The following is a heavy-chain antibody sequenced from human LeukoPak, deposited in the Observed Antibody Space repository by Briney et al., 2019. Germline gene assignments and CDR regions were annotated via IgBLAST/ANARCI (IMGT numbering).Heavy chain of an antibody. CDR1: GGSFSGYY. D-gene: IGHD2-15*01. CDR3: ASSLKGVVRYWYFDL. Sequence: SETLSLTCAVYGGSFSGYYWSWIRQPPGKGLEWIGEINHSGSTNYNPSLKSRVTISVDTSKNQFSLKPSSVTAADTAVYYCASSLKGVVRYWYFDLWGRGTLVTVSS. V-gene: IGHV4-34*01. CDR2: INHSGST. J-gene: IGHJ2*01.